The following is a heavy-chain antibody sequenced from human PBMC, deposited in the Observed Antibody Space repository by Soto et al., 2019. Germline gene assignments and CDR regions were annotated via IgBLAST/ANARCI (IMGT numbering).Heavy chain of an antibody. CDR3: ARDSPIGSTYSGYDAIDS. CDR1: GGTFSSYT. D-gene: IGHD5-12*01. CDR2: IIPILGIA. Sequence: SVKVSCKASGGTFSSYTISWVRQAPGQGLEWMGRIIPILGIANYAQKFQGRVTITADKSTSTAYMELSSLRSEDTAVYYCARDSPIGSTYSGYDAIDSWGQGTLVTVSS. J-gene: IGHJ4*02. V-gene: IGHV1-69*04.